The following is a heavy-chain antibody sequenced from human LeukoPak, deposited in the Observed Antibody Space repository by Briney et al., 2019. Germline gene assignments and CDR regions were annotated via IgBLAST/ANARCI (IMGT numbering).Heavy chain of an antibody. CDR2: IIPILGIA. D-gene: IGHD6-6*01. CDR3: AREAIAARPSWFDP. J-gene: IGHJ5*02. CDR1: GGTFSSYT. Sequence: SVKVSCKASGGTFSSYTISWVRQAPGQGLEWVGRIIPILGIANYAQKFQGRVTITADKSTSTAYMELSSLRSEDTAVYYCAREAIAARPSWFDPWGQGTLVTVSS. V-gene: IGHV1-69*04.